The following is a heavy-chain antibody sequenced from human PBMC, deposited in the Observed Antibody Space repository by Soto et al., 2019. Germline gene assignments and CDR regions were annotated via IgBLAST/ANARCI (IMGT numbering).Heavy chain of an antibody. D-gene: IGHD3-9*01. J-gene: IGHJ5*02. Sequence: PGGSLRLSCAASGFTFSSYSMNWVRQAPGKGLEWVSYISSSSSTIYYADSVKGRFTISRDNAKNSLYLQMNSLRDEDTAVYYCASEYYDILTRLNWFDPWGQGTLVTVSS. V-gene: IGHV3-48*02. CDR1: GFTFSSYS. CDR3: ASEYYDILTRLNWFDP. CDR2: ISSSSSTI.